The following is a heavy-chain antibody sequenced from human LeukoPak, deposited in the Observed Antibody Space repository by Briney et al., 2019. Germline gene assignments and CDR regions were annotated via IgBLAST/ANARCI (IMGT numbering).Heavy chain of an antibody. CDR1: GFTFSNYW. V-gene: IGHV3-7*03. J-gene: IGHJ5*01. CDR3: VKDMFKETYNAFDS. CDR2: IKQDGSEK. Sequence: PGGSLRLSCAASGFTFSNYWMSWVRQAPGKGLEWVANIKQDGSEKYYVDSVTGRFTISRDNSKDSLYLQMTNVRPEDTAFYYCVKDMFKETYNAFDSWGQGTLVTVSS. D-gene: IGHD2-15*01.